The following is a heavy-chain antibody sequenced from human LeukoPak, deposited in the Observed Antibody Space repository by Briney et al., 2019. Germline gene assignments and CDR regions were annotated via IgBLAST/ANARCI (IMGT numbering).Heavy chain of an antibody. CDR1: GYTFTSYY. J-gene: IGHJ3*02. V-gene: IGHV1-46*01. Sequence: ASVKVSCKAYGYTFTSYYMHWVRQAPGQGLEWMGIIIPSGGSTSYAQKIQGRVTMTRDTSTSTVYMELSSLRSEDTAVYYCAREWSIVVVPAAIRGENAFDIWGQGTMVTVSS. CDR3: AREWSIVVVPAAIRGENAFDI. D-gene: IGHD2-2*01. CDR2: IIPSGGST.